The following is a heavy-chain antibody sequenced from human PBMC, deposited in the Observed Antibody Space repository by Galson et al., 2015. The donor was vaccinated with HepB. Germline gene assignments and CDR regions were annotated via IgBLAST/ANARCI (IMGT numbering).Heavy chain of an antibody. Sequence: SETLSLTCTVSGGSISSYYWSWIRQPPGKGLEWIGYIYYSGSTNYNPSLKSRVTISVDTSKNQFSLKLSSVTAADTAVYYCARLVEMATIRRWYFDLWGRGTLVTVSS. CDR1: GGSISSYY. J-gene: IGHJ2*01. CDR2: IYYSGST. D-gene: IGHD5-24*01. CDR3: ARLVEMATIRRWYFDL. V-gene: IGHV4-59*01.